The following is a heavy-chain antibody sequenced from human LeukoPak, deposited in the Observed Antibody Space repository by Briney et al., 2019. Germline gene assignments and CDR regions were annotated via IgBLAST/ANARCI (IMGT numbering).Heavy chain of an antibody. CDR1: GFSFSSYA. D-gene: IGHD3-10*01. CDR3: AKGLRGLLDAFDI. J-gene: IGHJ3*02. Sequence: GGSLRLSCAASGFSFSSYAMTWARQAPVKGLEWVSAISGDGTRTYYADSVKGRFTISRDNSKNTLYLQMNSLRAEDTAVYYCAKGLRGLLDAFDIWGQGTMVTVSS. CDR2: ISGDGTRT. V-gene: IGHV3-23*01.